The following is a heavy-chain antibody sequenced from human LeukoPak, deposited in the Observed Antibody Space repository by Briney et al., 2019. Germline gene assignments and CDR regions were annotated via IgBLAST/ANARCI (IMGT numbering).Heavy chain of an antibody. CDR1: GFTFSSYA. V-gene: IGHV3-23*01. Sequence: GGSLRLSCAASGFTFSSYAMSWVRQAPGKGLEWVSTISGSGGSTYYADSVKGRFTISRDNSKNTLYLQMNSLRAEDTAVYYCARATTVISYYYGMDVWGQGTTVTVSS. D-gene: IGHD3-10*01. CDR3: ARATTVISYYYGMDV. CDR2: ISGSGGST. J-gene: IGHJ6*02.